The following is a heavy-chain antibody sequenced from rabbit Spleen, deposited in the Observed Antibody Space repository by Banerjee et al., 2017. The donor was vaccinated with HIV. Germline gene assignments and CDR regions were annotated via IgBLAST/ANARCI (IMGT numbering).Heavy chain of an antibody. CDR3: ARDLVAVIGWNFNL. V-gene: IGHV1S45*01. J-gene: IGHJ4*01. CDR1: GFSFSSDSD. CDR2: IYTATGKG. D-gene: IGHD1-1*01. Sequence: QEQLKESGGGLVKPGAPLTLSCKASGFSFSSDSDMCWVRQAPGKGLEWIACIYTATGKGVYANWAKGRITISRTSSTTVTLQMTSLTAADTATYFCARDLVAVIGWNFNLWGQGTLVTVS.